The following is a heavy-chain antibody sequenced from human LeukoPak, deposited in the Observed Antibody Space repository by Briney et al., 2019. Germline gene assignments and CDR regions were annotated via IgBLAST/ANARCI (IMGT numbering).Heavy chain of an antibody. CDR3: HFWSGYRYYYYYGMDV. CDR2: INHSGST. CDR1: GGSFSDYY. J-gene: IGHJ6*02. D-gene: IGHD3-3*02. Sequence: SETLSLTCAVYGGSFSDYYWSWIRQPPGKGLEWIGEINHSGSTNYNPSLKSRVTISVDTSKNQFSLKLSSVTAADTAVYYCHFWSGYRYYYYYGMDVWGQGTTVTVSS. V-gene: IGHV4-34*01.